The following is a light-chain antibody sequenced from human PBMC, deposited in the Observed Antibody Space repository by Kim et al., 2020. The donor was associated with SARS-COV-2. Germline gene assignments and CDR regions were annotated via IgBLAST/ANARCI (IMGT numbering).Light chain of an antibody. Sequence: EIVLTQSPGTLSLSPGERATLSCRASQSVSSSYLAWYQQKPGQAPRLLIYGASSRATGIPDRFSGSGSGTDFTLTISRLEPEDFAVYYCQQYGSSPAYTFGQGTKLDI. V-gene: IGKV3-20*01. CDR1: QSVSSSY. CDR2: GAS. CDR3: QQYGSSPAYT. J-gene: IGKJ2*01.